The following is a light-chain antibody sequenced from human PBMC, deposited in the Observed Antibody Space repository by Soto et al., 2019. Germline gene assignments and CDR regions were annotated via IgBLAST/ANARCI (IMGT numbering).Light chain of an antibody. CDR1: SSNIGNNY. CDR3: GTWESSRNWV. CDR2: DKI. V-gene: IGLV1-51*01. J-gene: IGLJ3*02. Sequence: QSVLTQSPSVSAAPGQTVTISCSGTSSNIGNNYVSWYQLLPETAPKLLIYDKIKRPSGIPDRFSGSKSGTSATLVITGLQTGDEADYYCGTWESSRNWVFGGGTKLTVL.